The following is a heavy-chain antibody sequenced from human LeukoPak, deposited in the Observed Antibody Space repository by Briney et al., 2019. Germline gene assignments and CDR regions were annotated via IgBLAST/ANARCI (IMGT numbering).Heavy chain of an antibody. CDR3: ARAWGYCSSTSCKYVGGFDY. V-gene: IGHV4-31*03. J-gene: IGHJ4*02. D-gene: IGHD2-2*01. CDR2: IYYSGST. CDR1: GGSISSGGYY. Sequence: SQTLSLTCTVSGGSISSGGYYWSWIRQRPGKGLEWIGYIYYSGSTYYNPSLKSRVTISVDTSKNQFSLKLSSVTAADTAVYYCARAWGYCSSTSCKYVGGFDYWGQGTLVTVSS.